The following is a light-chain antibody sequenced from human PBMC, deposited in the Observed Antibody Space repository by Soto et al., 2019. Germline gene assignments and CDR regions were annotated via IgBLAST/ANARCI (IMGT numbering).Light chain of an antibody. J-gene: IGKJ4*01. CDR1: QSISGSY. Sequence: EIVLTQSPGTLSLSPGERATLSCRASQSISGSYLAWYQQKPGPAPRLLIYGASSRPTGIPDRFSGSGSGTDFTLTISRLEPEDFAVYYCQQDGSSPLTFGGGTKVEIK. V-gene: IGKV3-20*01. CDR3: QQDGSSPLT. CDR2: GAS.